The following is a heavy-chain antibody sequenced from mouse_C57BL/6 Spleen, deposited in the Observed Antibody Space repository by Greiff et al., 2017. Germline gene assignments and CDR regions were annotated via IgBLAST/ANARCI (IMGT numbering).Heavy chain of an antibody. J-gene: IGHJ3*01. CDR1: GFTFSSYA. Sequence: EVKLVESGGGLVKPGGSLKLSCAASGFTFSSYAMSWVRQTPEKRLEWVATISDGGSYTYYPDNVKGRFTISRDNAKNNLYLQMSHLKSEDTAMYYCARDQGYYTNRGFAYWGQGTLVTVSA. V-gene: IGHV5-4*01. CDR3: ARDQGYYTNRGFAY. D-gene: IGHD2-12*01. CDR2: ISDGGSYT.